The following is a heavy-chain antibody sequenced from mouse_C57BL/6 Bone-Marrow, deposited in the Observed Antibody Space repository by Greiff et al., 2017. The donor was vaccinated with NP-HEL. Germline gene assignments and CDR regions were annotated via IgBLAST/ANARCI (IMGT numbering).Heavy chain of an antibody. Sequence: EVKLMESGGGLVQPGGSLKLSCAASGFTFSDYYMYWVRQTPEKRLEWVAYISNGGGSTYYPDTVKGRFTISRDNAKNTLYLQMSRLKSEDTAMYYCARHNYYGSSFYYFDYWGQGTTLTVSS. D-gene: IGHD1-1*01. CDR2: ISNGGGST. V-gene: IGHV5-12*01. CDR1: GFTFSDYY. J-gene: IGHJ2*01. CDR3: ARHNYYGSSFYYFDY.